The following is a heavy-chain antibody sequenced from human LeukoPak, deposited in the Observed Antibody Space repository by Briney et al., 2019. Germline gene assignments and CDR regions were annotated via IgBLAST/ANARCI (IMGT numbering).Heavy chain of an antibody. D-gene: IGHD3-10*01. CDR3: AKEHYASASYYNVLDY. Sequence: GPSLRLSCAAAAFSFSSYAMSWVRQPPRNGMGLVSAIRGGGASTYFPSSVEGRFTISTDNYKNTLFLQMNSLRAEDTAVYYCAKEHYASASYYNVLDYWGQGTLVTVSS. J-gene: IGHJ4*02. V-gene: IGHV3-23*01. CDR2: IRGGGAST. CDR1: AFSFSSYA.